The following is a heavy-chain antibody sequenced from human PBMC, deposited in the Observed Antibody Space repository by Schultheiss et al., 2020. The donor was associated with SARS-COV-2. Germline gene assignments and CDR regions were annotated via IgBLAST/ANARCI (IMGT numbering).Heavy chain of an antibody. CDR2: ISSSSSTI. Sequence: GESLKISCAASGFIFSSYSMNWVRQAPGKGLEWVSYISSSSSTIYYADSVKGRFTISRDNVKNSLYLQMNSLKDEDTAVYYCARDKFGGATQLDYWGQGTLVTVSS. CDR1: GFIFSSYS. CDR3: ARDKFGGATQLDY. J-gene: IGHJ4*02. D-gene: IGHD2-15*01. V-gene: IGHV3-48*02.